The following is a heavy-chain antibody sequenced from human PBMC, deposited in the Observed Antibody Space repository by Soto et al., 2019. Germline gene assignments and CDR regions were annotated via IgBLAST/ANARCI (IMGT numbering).Heavy chain of an antibody. D-gene: IGHD6-13*01. J-gene: IGHJ5*02. CDR3: ASVEEGQQLVNWFDP. V-gene: IGHV1-69*06. Sequence: GASVQVSCQASGGTFSSYAISWVRQAPGQGLEWMGGIIPIFGTANYAQKFQGRVTITADKSTSTAYMELSSLRSEDTAVYYCASVEEGQQLVNWFDPWGQGTLVTVSS. CDR2: IIPIFGTA. CDR1: GGTFSSYA.